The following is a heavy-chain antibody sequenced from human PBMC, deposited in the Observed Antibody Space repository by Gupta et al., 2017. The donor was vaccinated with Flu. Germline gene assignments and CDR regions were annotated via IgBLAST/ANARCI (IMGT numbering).Heavy chain of an antibody. CDR2: ISSSSSYI. CDR3: ARELITIFGVVIMDYYYYGMDV. CDR1: GFPFSSYS. Sequence: EVQLVESGGGLVKPGGSLRLSCAASGFPFSSYSMNWVRQAPGKGLEWVSSISSSSSYIYYADSVKGRFTISRDNAKNSLYLQMNSLRAEDTAVYYCARELITIFGVVIMDYYYYGMDVWGQGTTVTVSS. D-gene: IGHD3-3*01. V-gene: IGHV3-21*01. J-gene: IGHJ6*02.